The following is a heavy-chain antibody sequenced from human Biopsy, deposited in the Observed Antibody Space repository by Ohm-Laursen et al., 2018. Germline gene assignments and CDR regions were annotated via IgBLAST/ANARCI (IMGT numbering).Heavy chain of an antibody. Sequence: SQTLSLTCTVSGGSISSVSYFWTWLRQRPEKGLERIGNIHNSWNTYYNPSLKSRVMISIDVSKDRFSLRLSSVTAADTAVYYCARDWSSGRYLEYWGQGSRVTVFS. CDR1: GGSISSVSYF. CDR3: ARDWSSGRYLEY. CDR2: IHNSWNT. J-gene: IGHJ4*02. D-gene: IGHD3-10*01. V-gene: IGHV4-31*03.